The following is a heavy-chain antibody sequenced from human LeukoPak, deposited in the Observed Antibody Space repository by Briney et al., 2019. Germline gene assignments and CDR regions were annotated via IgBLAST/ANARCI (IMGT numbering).Heavy chain of an antibody. V-gene: IGHV3-66*01. CDR1: GFTVSSNY. D-gene: IGHD3-22*01. CDR2: IYSGGST. J-gene: IGHJ3*02. CDR3: ARDPPRPHYYDSSGYGGGDAFDI. Sequence: PGGSLRLSCAASGFTVSSNYMSWVRQAPGKGLEWVSVIYSGGSTYYADSVKGRSTISRDNSKSTLYLQMNSLRAEDTAVYYCARDPPRPHYYDSSGYGGGDAFDIWGQGTMVIVSS.